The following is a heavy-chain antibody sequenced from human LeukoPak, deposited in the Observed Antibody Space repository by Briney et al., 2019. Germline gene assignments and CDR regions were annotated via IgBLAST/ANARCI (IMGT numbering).Heavy chain of an antibody. V-gene: IGHV3-23*01. Sequence: HPGGSLRLSCAASGFTVSSNYMSWVRQAPGKGLEWVSAISGSGGSTYYADSVKGRFTISRDNSKNTLYLQMNSLRAEDTAVYYCAKDRTRAVAGTNFDYWGQGTLVTVSS. CDR1: GFTVSSNY. CDR3: AKDRTRAVAGTNFDY. CDR2: ISGSGGST. D-gene: IGHD6-19*01. J-gene: IGHJ4*02.